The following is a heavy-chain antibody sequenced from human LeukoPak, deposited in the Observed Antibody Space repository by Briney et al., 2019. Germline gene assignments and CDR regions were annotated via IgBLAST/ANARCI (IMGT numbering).Heavy chain of an antibody. CDR2: ISSSGSTI. D-gene: IGHD3-10*01. J-gene: IGHJ3*02. CDR3: ARETFYGSGYSNAFDI. CDR1: GFTFSDYY. V-gene: IGHV3-11*01. Sequence: KPGGSLRLSCAASGFTFSDYYMSWIRQAPGKGLEWVSYISSSGSTIYYADSVKGRFTISRDNAKNSLYLQMNSLRAEDTAVYYCARETFYGSGYSNAFDIWGQGTMVTVSS.